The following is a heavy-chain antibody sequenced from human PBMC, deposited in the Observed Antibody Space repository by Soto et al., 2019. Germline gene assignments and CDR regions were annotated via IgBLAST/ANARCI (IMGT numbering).Heavy chain of an antibody. J-gene: IGHJ4*02. CDR3: ARQGAFGMVRGDDY. CDR2: IYYSGST. D-gene: IGHD3-10*01. V-gene: IGHV4-30-4*01. Sequence: SETLSLTCTVSGGSISSGDYYWSWIRQPPGKGLEWIGYIYYSGSTYYNPSLKSRVTISVDTSKNQFSLKLSSVTAADTAVYYCARQGAFGMVRGDDYWGQGTLVTVSS. CDR1: GGSISSGDYY.